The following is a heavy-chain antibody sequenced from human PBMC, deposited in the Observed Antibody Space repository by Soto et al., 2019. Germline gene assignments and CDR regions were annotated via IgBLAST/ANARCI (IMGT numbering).Heavy chain of an antibody. D-gene: IGHD6-19*01. V-gene: IGHV4-39*01. CDR2: IHYTGRT. CDR3: ASGGEGSIAVAG. CDR1: GGSISGSSYY. Sequence: QLQLQESGPGLVKPSETLSLTCTVPGGSISGSSYYWGWIRQPPGKGLEWIGAIHYTGRTYYKPSLKSRVTISVDTSKNQSSLKLNSVTAADTAVYYCASGGEGSIAVAGWGQGTLVTVSS. J-gene: IGHJ4*02.